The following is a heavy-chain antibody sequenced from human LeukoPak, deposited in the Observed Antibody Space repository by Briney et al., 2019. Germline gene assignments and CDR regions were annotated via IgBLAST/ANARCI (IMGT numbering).Heavy chain of an antibody. V-gene: IGHV3-30*02. CDR2: IRYDGSNK. CDR1: GFTFSSYG. Sequence: GGSLRLSCVASGFTFSSYGMHWVRQAPGKGLEWVAFIRYDGSNKYYADSVKGRFTISRDNSKNTLYLQMNSLRAEDTAVYYCAKDLDCSSTSCYYYYYYYMDVWGKGTTVTVSS. J-gene: IGHJ6*03. CDR3: AKDLDCSSTSCYYYYYYYMDV. D-gene: IGHD2-2*01.